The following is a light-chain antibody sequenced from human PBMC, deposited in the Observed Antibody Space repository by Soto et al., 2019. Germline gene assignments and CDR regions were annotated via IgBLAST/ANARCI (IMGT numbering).Light chain of an antibody. CDR3: QQYGSSLFT. CDR1: QSVSSIY. CDR2: AAS. V-gene: IGKV3-20*01. Sequence: EIVLTQSPGTLSLSPGERATLSCRASQSVSSIYLAWYQQKPGQAPRLLIYAASSRATGIPDRFSGSGSGTDFTLTISRLEPEDFAVYYCQQYGSSLFTFGPGTKVHIK. J-gene: IGKJ3*01.